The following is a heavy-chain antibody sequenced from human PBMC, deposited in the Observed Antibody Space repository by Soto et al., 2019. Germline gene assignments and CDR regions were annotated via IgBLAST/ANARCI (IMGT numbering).Heavy chain of an antibody. CDR1: GFTFSSYS. Sequence: GGSLRLSCAASGFTFSSYSMNWVRQAPGKGLEWVSSISSSSSYIYYADSVKGRFTISRDNAKNSLYLQMNSLRAEDTAVYYCARGPPRYYYDSSGYDYWGQGTLVTVSS. CDR3: ARGPPRYYYDSSGYDY. J-gene: IGHJ4*02. V-gene: IGHV3-21*01. D-gene: IGHD3-22*01. CDR2: ISSSSSYI.